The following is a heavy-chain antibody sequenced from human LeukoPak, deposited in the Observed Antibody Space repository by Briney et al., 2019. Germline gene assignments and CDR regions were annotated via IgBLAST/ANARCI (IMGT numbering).Heavy chain of an antibody. CDR3: ATYRQVLLPFES. CDR2: ISNSDDSA. Sequence: GGSLRLSCAASGFPFSSYAMSWVRQAPGKGLEWVSTISNSDDSAYYADSVKGRFTISRDNSKSTLSLQMNSLRAEDTAIYYCATYRQVLLPFESWGQGTLVTVSS. D-gene: IGHD2-8*02. CDR1: GFPFSSYA. V-gene: IGHV3-23*01. J-gene: IGHJ4*02.